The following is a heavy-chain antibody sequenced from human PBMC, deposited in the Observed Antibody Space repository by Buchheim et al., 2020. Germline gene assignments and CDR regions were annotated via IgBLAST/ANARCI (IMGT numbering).Heavy chain of an antibody. CDR1: GYSFTSYW. CDR2: IYPGDSDT. J-gene: IGHJ6*02. V-gene: IGHV5-51*01. Sequence: EVQLVQSGAEVKKPGESLKISCKGSGYSFTSYWIGWVRQMPGKGLEWTGIIYPGDSDTRYSPSFQGQVTISADKSISTAYPQWSSLKASDTAMYYCARMSSSGWYLRYYYYYGMDVWGQGTT. CDR3: ARMSSSGWYLRYYYYYGMDV. D-gene: IGHD6-19*01.